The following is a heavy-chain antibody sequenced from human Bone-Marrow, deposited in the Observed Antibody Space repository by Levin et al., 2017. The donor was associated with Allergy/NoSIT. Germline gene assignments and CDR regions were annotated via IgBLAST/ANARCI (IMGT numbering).Heavy chain of an antibody. CDR1: GDTFSTHV. D-gene: IGHD4-11*01. V-gene: IGHV1-69*13. Sequence: AASVKVSCKASGDTFSTHVISWLRQAPGQGLEWMGGIVPALRATNSAQKFQGRVTVNADESTRTAYMELSSLTSEDTAFYFCAMGRLQYYFDYWGQGTLVTVSS. CDR3: AMGRLQYYFDY. CDR2: IVPALRAT. J-gene: IGHJ4*02.